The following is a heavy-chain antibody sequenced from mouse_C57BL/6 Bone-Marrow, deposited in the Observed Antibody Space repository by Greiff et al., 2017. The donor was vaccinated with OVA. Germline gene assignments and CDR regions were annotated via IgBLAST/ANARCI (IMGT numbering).Heavy chain of an antibody. CDR1: GYTFTSYW. Sequence: QVQLQQPGAELVKPGASVKVSCKASGYTFTSYWLHWVKQRPGQGLEWIGRIHPYDSDTNYNQKFKGKATLTVDKSSSTAYMQLSSLTSEDSAVYYCAIPYSGTWFAYWGQGTTLTVSS. CDR3: AIPYSGTWFAY. CDR2: IHPYDSDT. J-gene: IGHJ2*01. D-gene: IGHD1-3*01. V-gene: IGHV1-74*01.